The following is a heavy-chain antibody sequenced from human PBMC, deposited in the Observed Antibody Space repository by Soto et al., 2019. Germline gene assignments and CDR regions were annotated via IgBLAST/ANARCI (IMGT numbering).Heavy chain of an antibody. CDR1: GLTFSTYA. J-gene: IGHJ4*02. D-gene: IGHD1-26*01. CDR3: ASRAVPTTISNSMIFDY. Sequence: EVQLLESGGGLVQPGGSLRLSCAASGLTFSTYAMTWVRQAPGKGLEWVSSISASGDTTDSADSVKGRFTITRDNSKNTFYPQLNSLRAEDTAVYYCASRAVPTTISNSMIFDYWGRGTLVTVSS. V-gene: IGHV3-23*01. CDR2: ISASGDTT.